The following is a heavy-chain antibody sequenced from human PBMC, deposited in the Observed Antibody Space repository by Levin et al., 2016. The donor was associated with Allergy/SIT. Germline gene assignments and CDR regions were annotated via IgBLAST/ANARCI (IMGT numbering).Heavy chain of an antibody. CDR2: IIPIFGTA. Sequence: SVKVSCKASGYTFTGYYMHWVRQAPGQGLEWMGGIIPIFGTANYAQKFQGRVTITADESTSTAYMELSSLRSEDTAVYYCARWGYGGSHGTVDSWGQGILVTVSS. J-gene: IGHJ4*02. D-gene: IGHD4-23*01. V-gene: IGHV1-69*13. CDR1: GYTFTGYY. CDR3: ARWGYGGSHGTVDS.